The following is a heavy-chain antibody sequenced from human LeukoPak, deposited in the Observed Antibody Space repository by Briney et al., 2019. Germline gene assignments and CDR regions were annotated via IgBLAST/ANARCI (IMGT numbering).Heavy chain of an antibody. Sequence: PSETLSLTCAVYGGSFSGYYWSWIRQPPGKGLEWIGEINHSGSTNYNPSLKSRVTISVDTSKNQFSLKLSSVTAADTAVYYCARGIRGDYEIDYWGQGTLVTVSS. CDR1: GGSFSGYY. D-gene: IGHD4-17*01. CDR3: ARGIRGDYEIDY. CDR2: INHSGST. V-gene: IGHV4-34*01. J-gene: IGHJ4*02.